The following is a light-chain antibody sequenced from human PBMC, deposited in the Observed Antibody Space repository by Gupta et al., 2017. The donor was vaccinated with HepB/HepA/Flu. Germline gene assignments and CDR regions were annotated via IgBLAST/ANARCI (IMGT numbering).Light chain of an antibody. CDR3: QQNYSAPRT. CDR1: QAISSY. V-gene: IGKV1-37*01. J-gene: IGKJ1*01. Sequence: DIQMTQSPSSLSASVGDRVTITCRASQAISSYLNWYQQKPGKVPKLLIYIASNLQSGVPSRFSGSGSGTDFTLTISSLQPEDVATYYCQQNYSAPRTFGQGTKVEIK. CDR2: IAS.